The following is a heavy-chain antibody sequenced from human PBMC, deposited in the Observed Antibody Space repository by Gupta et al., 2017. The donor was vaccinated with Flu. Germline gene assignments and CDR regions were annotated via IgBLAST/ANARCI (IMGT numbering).Heavy chain of an antibody. CDR1: GFTFTWYA. D-gene: IGHD7-27*01. J-gene: IGHJ4*02. V-gene: IGHV1-3*01. CDR3: ARNRGTGDLDH. CDR2: IHGGDGRT. Sequence: QVQLVQSGAEGKKPGASVKFSCETSGFTFTWYAVHWVRQAPGQRFEWMGWIHGGDGRTEYAQNFHDRVTITKDTSASTAYMELSSLRSEDTAVYYCARNRGTGDLDHWGQGTLVTVSS.